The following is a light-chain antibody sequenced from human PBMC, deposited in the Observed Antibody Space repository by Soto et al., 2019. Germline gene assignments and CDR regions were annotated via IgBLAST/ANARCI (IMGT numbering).Light chain of an antibody. CDR1: QSVSSN. Sequence: EIVMTQSPATLSVSPVERATLSCRASQSVSSNLAWYQQKPGQAPSLLIYGASTMATGIPARFSGSGSGTELTLTISTLQSEDFAVYHCSQFNNWPQTFGKGTKVDIX. V-gene: IGKV3-15*01. CDR3: SQFNNWPQT. J-gene: IGKJ1*01. CDR2: GAS.